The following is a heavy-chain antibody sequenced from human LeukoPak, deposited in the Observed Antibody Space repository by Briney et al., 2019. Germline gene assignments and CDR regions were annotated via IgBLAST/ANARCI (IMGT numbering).Heavy chain of an antibody. CDR1: GFTFNNYA. CDR3: AKEENDYYDSSGYYPIDY. CDR2: ISGRGGTT. J-gene: IGHJ4*02. D-gene: IGHD3-22*01. Sequence: GGSLRLSCAASGFTFNNYAMTWVRQAPRKGLEWVSSISGRGGTTDYADSVKGRFTISRDNSQNTLYLQMNSLRAEDTAVYYCAKEENDYYDSSGYYPIDYWGQGTLVPVSS. V-gene: IGHV3-23*01.